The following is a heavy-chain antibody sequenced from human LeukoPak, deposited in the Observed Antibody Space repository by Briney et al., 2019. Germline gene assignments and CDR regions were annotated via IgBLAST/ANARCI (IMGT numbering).Heavy chain of an antibody. J-gene: IGHJ3*02. CDR3: ARDPDTVTRGPDAFDI. CDR1: RFTFSDYR. V-gene: IGHV3-48*04. Sequence: QPGGSLRLSCVASRFTFSDYRMTWVRQAPGKGLEWIAYISNDLTTIHYAASVKGRFTISRDNARNSLYLQMNSLRAEDTAVYYCARDPDTVTRGPDAFDIWGQGTMVTVSS. CDR2: ISNDLTTI. D-gene: IGHD4-17*01.